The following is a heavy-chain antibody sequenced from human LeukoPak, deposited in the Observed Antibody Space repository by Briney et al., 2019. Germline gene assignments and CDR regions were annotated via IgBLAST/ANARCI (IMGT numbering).Heavy chain of an antibody. D-gene: IGHD2-21*01. CDR1: GGTFSSYA. V-gene: IGHV1-69*13. Sequence: SVEVSCKASGGTFSSYAISWVRQAPGQGLEWMGGIIPIFGTANYAQKFQGRVTITADESTSTAYMELSSLRSEDTAVYYCASHTPYCGGDCYHFDYWGQGTLVTVSS. J-gene: IGHJ4*02. CDR3: ASHTPYCGGDCYHFDY. CDR2: IIPIFGTA.